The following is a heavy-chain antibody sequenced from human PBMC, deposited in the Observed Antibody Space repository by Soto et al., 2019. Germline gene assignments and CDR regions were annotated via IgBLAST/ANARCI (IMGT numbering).Heavy chain of an antibody. V-gene: IGHV1-18*04. Sequence: QAHLVQSETEVKEPGASVTVSCKTSHATFTGYTINWVRQAPGQGLEWLGWISSLSGNTYYARDFQGRLTMPTNTSATTAYMELRSLRSDDTAVYFCARGTVTSGRWFGPWGQGTLVTVSS. CDR2: ISSLSGNT. D-gene: IGHD4-17*01. J-gene: IGHJ5*02. CDR3: ARGTVTSGRWFGP. CDR1: HATFTGYT.